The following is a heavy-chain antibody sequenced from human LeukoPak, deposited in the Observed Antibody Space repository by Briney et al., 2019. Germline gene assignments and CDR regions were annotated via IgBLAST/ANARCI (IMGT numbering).Heavy chain of an antibody. CDR1: GFTFSTYW. CDR3: VREEGY. CDR2: IKQDGSHK. V-gene: IGHV3-7*01. Sequence: PGGSLRLSCAASGFTFSTYWMYWVRQAPGKGLEWVANIKQDGSHKYYVDPVKGRFTISRDNAKNSLYLQMNSLRVEDTVVYYCVREEGYWGQGTLVTVSS. J-gene: IGHJ4*02.